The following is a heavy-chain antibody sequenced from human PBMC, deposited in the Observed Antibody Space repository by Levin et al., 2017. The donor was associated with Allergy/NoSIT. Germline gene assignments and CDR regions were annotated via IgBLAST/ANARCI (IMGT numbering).Heavy chain of an antibody. J-gene: IGHJ1*01. V-gene: IGHV1-46*01. D-gene: IGHD6-13*01. Sequence: GESLKISCKASGYTFTSYYMHWVRQAPGQGLEWMGIINPSGGSTSYAQKFQGRVTMTRDTSTSTVYMELSSLRSEDTAVYYCARGLPIAAAGNGGFEYFQHWGQGTLVTVSS. CDR2: INPSGGST. CDR1: GYTFTSYY. CDR3: ARGLPIAAAGNGGFEYFQH.